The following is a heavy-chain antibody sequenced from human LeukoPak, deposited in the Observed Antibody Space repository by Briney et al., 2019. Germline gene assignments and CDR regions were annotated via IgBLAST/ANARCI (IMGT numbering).Heavy chain of an antibody. D-gene: IGHD2-15*01. Sequence: ASVKVSCKVSGYTLTELSMLWVRQAPGKGLEWMGGFDPEDGETIYAQKFQGRVTMTEDTSTDTAYMELSSLRSEDTAVYYCATVGVYCSGGSCYSELDRFDYWGQGTLVTVSS. CDR1: GYTLTELS. V-gene: IGHV1-24*01. CDR3: ATVGVYCSGGSCYSELDRFDY. J-gene: IGHJ4*02. CDR2: FDPEDGET.